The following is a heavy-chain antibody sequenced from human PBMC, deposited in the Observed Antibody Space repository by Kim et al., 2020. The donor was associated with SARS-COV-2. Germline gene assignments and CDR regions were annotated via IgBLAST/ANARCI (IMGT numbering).Heavy chain of an antibody. Sequence: GGSLRLSCAVSVVSFSDYAISWVRQAPGKGLDWVSGISGSGRTTFYAGSVQGRFAISRDNSKNTVYLQMNNVRADDTAIYYCARGPYCGGDTCYTVGAFDLWGHGTMVTVS. CDR3: ARGPYCGGDTCYTVGAFDL. D-gene: IGHD2-21*02. V-gene: IGHV3-23*01. J-gene: IGHJ3*01. CDR2: ISGSGRTT. CDR1: VVSFSDYA.